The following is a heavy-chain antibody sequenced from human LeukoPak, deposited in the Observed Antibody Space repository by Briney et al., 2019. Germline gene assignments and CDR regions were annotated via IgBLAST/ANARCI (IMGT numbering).Heavy chain of an antibody. D-gene: IGHD3-3*01. V-gene: IGHV4-61*01. Sequence: SETLSLTCTVSGGSVSSGSYYWSWIRQPPGKGLEWVGYSYYSGSTNYNPSLKSRVTISVDTSKNQSSLKLSSVTAADTAVYYCARGGGDDFWSGYYIVRGYYFDYWGQGTLVTVSS. CDR1: GGSVSSGSYY. J-gene: IGHJ4*02. CDR2: SYYSGST. CDR3: ARGGGDDFWSGYYIVRGYYFDY.